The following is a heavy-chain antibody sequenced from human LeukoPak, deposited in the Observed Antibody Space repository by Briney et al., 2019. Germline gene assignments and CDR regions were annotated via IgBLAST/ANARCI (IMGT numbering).Heavy chain of an antibody. CDR1: GYTFTDYY. J-gene: IGHJ6*03. Sequence: GASVKVSCKASGYTFTDYYIHWARQAPGQGLEWMGWINPKSGGTNYAQKFRGGVTMTRDTSTSTAYMELSRLRSDDTAVYYCARSWARSGYRYMDVWGKGTTVTVSS. D-gene: IGHD3-22*01. CDR3: ARSWARSGYRYMDV. CDR2: INPKSGGT. V-gene: IGHV1-2*02.